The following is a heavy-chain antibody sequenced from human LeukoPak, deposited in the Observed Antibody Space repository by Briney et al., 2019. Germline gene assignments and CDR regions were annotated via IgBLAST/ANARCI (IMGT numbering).Heavy chain of an antibody. J-gene: IGHJ6*03. CDR2: ISGRGDNT. CDR1: GFTFYSYA. V-gene: IGHV3-23*01. Sequence: GGSLRLSCAASGFTFYSYAMSWVRQAPGKGLEWVSGISGRGDNTYNADSVKGRFTISRDNAKNSLYLQMNSLRPEDTAVYYCARDPYSGSYGDYYYYYMDVWGKGTTVTISS. CDR3: ARDPYSGSYGDYYYYYMDV. D-gene: IGHD1-26*01.